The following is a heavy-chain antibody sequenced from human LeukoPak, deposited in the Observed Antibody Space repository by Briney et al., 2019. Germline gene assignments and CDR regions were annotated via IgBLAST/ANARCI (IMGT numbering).Heavy chain of an antibody. J-gene: IGHJ4*02. CDR3: ARVGRHTVTGNY. CDR2: IYYSGST. V-gene: IGHV4-31*03. CDR1: GGSISSGGYY. D-gene: IGHD7-27*01. Sequence: SETLSLTCTVSGGSISSGGYYWSWIRQHPGKGLEWIGYIYYSGSTYYNPSLKSRVSISVDTSKNQFSLELNSVTAADTAVYYCARVGRHTVTGNYWGQGTLVTVSS.